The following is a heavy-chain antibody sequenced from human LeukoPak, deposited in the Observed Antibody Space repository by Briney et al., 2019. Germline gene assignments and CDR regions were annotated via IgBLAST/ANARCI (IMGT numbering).Heavy chain of an antibody. CDR1: GYTFIDYY. CDR2: INPNSNST. D-gene: IGHD5-18*01. J-gene: IGHJ4*02. V-gene: IGHV1-2*02. CDR3: ARGGGRAGDTADN. Sequence: ASVKVSCKASGYTFIDYYMHWVRLAPGQGLEWMGWINPNSNSTNYAQKFQGRVTMTRDTSINTAYMELTWLRSDDTAVYYCARGGGRAGDTADNWGQGTLVTVSS.